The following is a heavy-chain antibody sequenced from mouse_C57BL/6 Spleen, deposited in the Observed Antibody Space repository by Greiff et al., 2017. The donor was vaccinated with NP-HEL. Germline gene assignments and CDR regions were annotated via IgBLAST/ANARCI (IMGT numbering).Heavy chain of an antibody. J-gene: IGHJ1*03. CDR2: ISDGGSYT. CDR3: ARDGWDYYGSSNWYFDV. V-gene: IGHV5-4*01. Sequence: EVQLVESGGGLVKPGGSLKLSCAASGFTFSSYAMSWVRQTPEKRLEWVATISDGGSYTYYPDNVKGRFTISRDNAKNNLYLQMSHLKSEDTAMYYCARDGWDYYGSSNWYFDVWGTGTTVTVSS. CDR1: GFTFSSYA. D-gene: IGHD1-1*01.